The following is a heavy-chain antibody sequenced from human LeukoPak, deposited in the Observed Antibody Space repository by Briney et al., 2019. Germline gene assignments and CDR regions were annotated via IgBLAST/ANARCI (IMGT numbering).Heavy chain of an antibody. CDR1: GFTFSSYG. Sequence: GGSLRLSCAASGFTFSSYGMHWVRQAPGKGLEWVAVISYDGSNKYYADSVKGRFTISRDNSKNTLYLQMNSLRAEDTAVYYCAKDDYGDYVYYYGMDVWGQGTTVTVSS. CDR3: AKDDYGDYVYYYGMDV. J-gene: IGHJ6*02. CDR2: ISYDGSNK. D-gene: IGHD4-17*01. V-gene: IGHV3-30*18.